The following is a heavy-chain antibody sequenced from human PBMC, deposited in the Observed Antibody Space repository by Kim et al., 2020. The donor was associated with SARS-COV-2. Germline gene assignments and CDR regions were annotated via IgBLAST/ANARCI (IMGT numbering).Heavy chain of an antibody. CDR1: GGSISSYY. D-gene: IGHD4-17*01. CDR2: IHYSGST. J-gene: IGHJ3*02. Sequence: SETLSLTCTVSGGSISSYYWSWIRQSPGKGLEWIGYIHYSGSTNYNPSLKSRVTLSVDTSKNQFSLKVNSVTTADTAVYYCARDLGPRATTGTFDTWGQGTMVTVSS. CDR3: ARDLGPRATTGTFDT. V-gene: IGHV4-59*13.